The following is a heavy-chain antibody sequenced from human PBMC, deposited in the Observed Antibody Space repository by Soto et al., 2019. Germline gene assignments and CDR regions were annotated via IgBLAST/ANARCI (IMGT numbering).Heavy chain of an antibody. CDR3: ARCDYVGNSFDY. CDR2: INAGNGNT. Sequence: QVQLVQSGAEVKKPGASVKVSCKASGYTFTSYAMHWVRQAPGQRLEWMGWINAGNGNTKYSQKFQGRVTITRDTSASTAYMELSSLRSEDTALYYCARCDYVGNSFDYWGQGTLVTVSS. J-gene: IGHJ4*02. CDR1: GYTFTSYA. V-gene: IGHV1-3*01. D-gene: IGHD3-16*01.